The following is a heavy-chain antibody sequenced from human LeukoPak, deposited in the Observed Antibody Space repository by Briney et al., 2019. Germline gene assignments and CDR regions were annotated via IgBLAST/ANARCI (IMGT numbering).Heavy chain of an antibody. CDR1: GFTFSSYA. Sequence: GGSLRLSCAASGFTFSSYAMSWVRQAPGKGLEWVSAISGSGGSTYYPDSVKGRFASSRDNSKSTLYLPMNSLRAEDTAVYYCAKDTIRNYCTSTSCYVVYWGQGTLVTVSS. V-gene: IGHV3-23*01. CDR2: ISGSGGST. J-gene: IGHJ4*02. CDR3: AKDTIRNYCTSTSCYVVY. D-gene: IGHD2-2*01.